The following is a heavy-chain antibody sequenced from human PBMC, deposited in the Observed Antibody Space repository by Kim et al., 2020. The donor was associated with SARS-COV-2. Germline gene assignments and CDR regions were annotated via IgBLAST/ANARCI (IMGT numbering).Heavy chain of an antibody. CDR1: GYSLTELS. J-gene: IGHJ3*02. V-gene: IGHV1-24*01. D-gene: IGHD1-26*01. CDR2: FDPEDGET. Sequence: ASVKVSCKVSGYSLTELSMHWVRQAPGKGLEWMGGFDPEDGETIYAQKFQGRITMTDDTSTDTAYMELSGLSSEDTAVYYCATVPDLIVGATRNAYNMWGQGTRVTVSS. CDR3: ATVPDLIVGATRNAYNM.